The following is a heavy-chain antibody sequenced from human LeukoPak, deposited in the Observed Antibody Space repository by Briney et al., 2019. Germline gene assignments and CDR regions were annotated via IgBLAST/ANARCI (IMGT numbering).Heavy chain of an antibody. J-gene: IGHJ6*03. CDR1: GYTFTSYY. Sequence: ASVKVSCKASGYTFTSYYIHWVRQAPGQGLEWMGIINPSGGSTSYAQKFQGRVTMTRDTSTSTVYMELSSLRSEDTAVYYCARGDALRYDILTGYYYYYYMDVWGKGTTVTISS. V-gene: IGHV1-46*01. CDR2: INPSGGST. D-gene: IGHD3-9*01. CDR3: ARGDALRYDILTGYYYYYYMDV.